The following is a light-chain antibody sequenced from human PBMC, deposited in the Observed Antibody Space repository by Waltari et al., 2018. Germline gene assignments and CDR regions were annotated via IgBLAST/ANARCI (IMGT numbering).Light chain of an antibody. CDR2: EIT. V-gene: IGLV2-8*01. J-gene: IGLJ1*01. CDR3: ISYAGSSIWV. CDR1: SSDVGTYNY. Sequence: QSALTQPPSASGSPGQSVTISCTGTSSDVGTYNYVSCYQHHPGQAPKLLISEITKRPSGVPDRFSGSKSDNTASLTVSGLQAEDEADYYCISYAGSSIWVFGTGTKVTVL.